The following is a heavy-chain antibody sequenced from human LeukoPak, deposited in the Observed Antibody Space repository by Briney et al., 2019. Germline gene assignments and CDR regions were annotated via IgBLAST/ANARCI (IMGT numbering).Heavy chain of an antibody. D-gene: IGHD2-2*01. CDR3: ARHGVPAAHFDF. J-gene: IGHJ4*02. Sequence: SGTLSLTCAVSGAFITNSHWWSWARQPPGKGLEWIGEIYHSGTTNYNPSLKSRVTISVDTSKNQFSLKLSSVTAADTAVYYCARHGVPAAHFDFWGQGALVTVSS. V-gene: IGHV4-4*02. CDR1: GAFITNSHW. CDR2: IYHSGTT.